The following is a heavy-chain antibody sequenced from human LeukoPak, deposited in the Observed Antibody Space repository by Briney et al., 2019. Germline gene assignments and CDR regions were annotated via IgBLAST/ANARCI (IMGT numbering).Heavy chain of an antibody. V-gene: IGHV3-48*02. J-gene: IGHJ3*02. CDR3: ARDKTSDI. CDR1: GFTFSYYS. CDR2: ISRSSDVI. Sequence: GGSLRLSCAASGFTFSYYSMNWVRQAPGKGLDWVSYISRSSDVIYYADSVEGRFTISRDNAKNSLYLQMNSLRDEDTAVYYCARDKTSDIWGQGTMVTVSS.